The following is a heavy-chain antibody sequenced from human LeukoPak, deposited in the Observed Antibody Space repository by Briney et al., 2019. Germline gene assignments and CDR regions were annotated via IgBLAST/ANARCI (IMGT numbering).Heavy chain of an antibody. CDR2: ISAYNGNQ. Sequence: ASVKVSCKASGYTFTSYGISWVRQAPGQGLERMGWISAYNGNQNHAQKLQGRVTMTTDTSTSTAYMELRSLRSDDTAVYYCARGSQQLVLFDYWGQGTLVTVSS. CDR1: GYTFTSYG. CDR3: ARGSQQLVLFDY. V-gene: IGHV1-18*01. J-gene: IGHJ4*02. D-gene: IGHD6-13*01.